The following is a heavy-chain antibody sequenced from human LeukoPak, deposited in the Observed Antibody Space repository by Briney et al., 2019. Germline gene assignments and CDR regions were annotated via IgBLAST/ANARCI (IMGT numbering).Heavy chain of an antibody. CDR1: GDSISSGSDY. Sequence: SETLSLTCTVSGDSISSGSDYWSWIRQPPGQGLEWIGYMYYIGSTNYNPSLKSRVTISIDTSKSQFSLRLSSVTAADTAVYYCARDYYGSGTHLYWGQGTLVTVLS. V-gene: IGHV4-61*01. J-gene: IGHJ4*02. CDR3: ARDYYGSGTHLY. D-gene: IGHD3-10*01. CDR2: MYYIGST.